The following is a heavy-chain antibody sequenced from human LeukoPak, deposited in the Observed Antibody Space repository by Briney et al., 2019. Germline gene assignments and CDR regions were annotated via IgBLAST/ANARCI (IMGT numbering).Heavy chain of an antibody. CDR1: GFTFSSYS. Sequence: PGGSLRLSCSASGFTFSSYSMNWVRQAPGKGLEWVSSISSSSSYIYYADSVKGRFTISRDNAKNSLYLQMNSLRAEDTAVCYCARVKGFGIVVVPAAYDYWGQGTLVTVSS. D-gene: IGHD2-2*01. J-gene: IGHJ4*02. CDR2: ISSSSSYI. CDR3: ARVKGFGIVVVPAAYDY. V-gene: IGHV3-21*01.